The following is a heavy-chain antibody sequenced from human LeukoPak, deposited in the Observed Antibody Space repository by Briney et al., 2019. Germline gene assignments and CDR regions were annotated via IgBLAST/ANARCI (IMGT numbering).Heavy chain of an antibody. CDR1: GGSFSGYY. J-gene: IGHJ4*02. Sequence: PSETLSLTCAVYGGSFSGYYWSWIRQPPGKGLEWIGEINHSGSTNYNPSLKSRVTISVDTSKNQFSLKLSSVTAADTAVYYCARIGSGRSLTGGNPDYWGQGTLVTVSS. V-gene: IGHV4-34*01. CDR2: INHSGST. CDR3: ARIGSGRSLTGGNPDY. D-gene: IGHD4-23*01.